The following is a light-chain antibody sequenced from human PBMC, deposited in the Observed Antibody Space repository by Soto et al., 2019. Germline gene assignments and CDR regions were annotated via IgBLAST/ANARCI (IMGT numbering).Light chain of an antibody. CDR2: EVV. Sequence: VLTQPPSASGSPGQSVTISCTGTKNDIGVYDFVSWYQHHPGKAPRLIIYEVVQRPSGVPDRFSGSKSGNTASLTVSGLQAADEADYFCKSYAGSNTYVFGSGTKVT. CDR3: KSYAGSNTYV. V-gene: IGLV2-8*01. J-gene: IGLJ1*01. CDR1: KNDIGVYDF.